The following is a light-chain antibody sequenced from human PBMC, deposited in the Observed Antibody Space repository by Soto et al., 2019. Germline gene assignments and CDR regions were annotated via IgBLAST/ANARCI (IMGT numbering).Light chain of an antibody. CDR3: SSNTRSRTYV. J-gene: IGLJ1*01. V-gene: IGLV2-14*01. Sequence: QSALTQPASVSGSPGQSINISCTGTSSDVGGYNFVSWYQHHPGKAPKLMIYEVSNRPSGVSNRFSGSKSGNTASLTISGLQAEDEADYYCSSNTRSRTYVFGTGTKLTVL. CDR1: SSDVGGYNF. CDR2: EVS.